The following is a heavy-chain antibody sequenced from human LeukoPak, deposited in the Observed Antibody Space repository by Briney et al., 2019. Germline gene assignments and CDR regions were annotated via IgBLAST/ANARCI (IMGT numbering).Heavy chain of an antibody. V-gene: IGHV1-2*02. Sequence: ASVKVSCKASGYTFTGYYMHWARQAPGQGLEWMGWINPNSGGTNYAQKFQGRVTMTRDTSISTAYMELSRLRSDDTAVYYCARAPDYDILTGHFDCWGQGTLVTVSS. J-gene: IGHJ4*02. CDR2: INPNSGGT. D-gene: IGHD3-9*01. CDR1: GYTFTGYY. CDR3: ARAPDYDILTGHFDC.